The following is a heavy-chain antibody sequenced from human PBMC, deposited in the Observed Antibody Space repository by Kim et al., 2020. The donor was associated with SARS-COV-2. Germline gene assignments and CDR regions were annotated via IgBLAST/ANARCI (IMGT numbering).Heavy chain of an antibody. V-gene: IGHV3-33*06. CDR3: AKGRDGYPIDY. Sequence: YGDSVKGRFTISRDNSKNTLYLQMNSLRAEDTAVYYCAKGRDGYPIDYWGQGTLVTVSS. D-gene: IGHD5-12*01. J-gene: IGHJ4*02.